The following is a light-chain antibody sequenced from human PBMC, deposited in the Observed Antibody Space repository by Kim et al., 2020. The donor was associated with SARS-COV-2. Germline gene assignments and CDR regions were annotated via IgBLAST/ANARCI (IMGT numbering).Light chain of an antibody. CDR3: QVWESSSDHVV. J-gene: IGLJ2*01. CDR2: YDS. CDR1: NIGSKS. Sequence: SYELTHPPSVSVAPGKTARITCGGHNIGSKSVHWYQQKPGQAPVLVIYYDSDRPSGIPERFSGSHSGNTATLTISRVEAGDEADYSCQVWESSSDHVVFGGGTQLTVL. V-gene: IGLV3-21*01.